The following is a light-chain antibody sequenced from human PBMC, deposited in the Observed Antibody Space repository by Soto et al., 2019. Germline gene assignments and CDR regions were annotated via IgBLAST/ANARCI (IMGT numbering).Light chain of an antibody. CDR2: RAS. J-gene: IGKJ1*01. CDR1: QSLGGN. Sequence: EIVMTQSPATLAGSPGETVTLSCRASQSLGGNLAWYQQKPGQAPRLLLFRASTRATGVPARFSGRGSGTEFSITISGLQSEDFAVYYCQQYSKWSPWTFGPGTKVEIK. CDR3: QQYSKWSPWT. V-gene: IGKV3-15*01.